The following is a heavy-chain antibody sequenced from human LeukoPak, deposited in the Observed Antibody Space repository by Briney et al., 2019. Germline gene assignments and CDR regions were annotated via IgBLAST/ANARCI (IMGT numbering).Heavy chain of an antibody. CDR2: IYYSVST. Sequence: TSETLSLTCTVSGGSISSSSYYWGWIRQPPGKGLEWIGSIYYSVSTYYNPSLKSRVTISVDTSKNQFSLKLSSVTAADTAVYSCATVVIDSGGYFSYFHNWGQGTLVTVSS. J-gene: IGHJ4*02. D-gene: IGHD3-22*01. CDR1: GGSISSSSYY. V-gene: IGHV4-39*01. CDR3: ATVVIDSGGYFSYFHN.